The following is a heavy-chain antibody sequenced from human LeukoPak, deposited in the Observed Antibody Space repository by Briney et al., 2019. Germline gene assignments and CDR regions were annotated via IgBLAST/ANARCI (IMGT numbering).Heavy chain of an antibody. D-gene: IGHD2-2*01. CDR3: ARQIPAAREAWFDP. CDR2: IYYSGST. CDR1: GGSISSYY. J-gene: IGHJ5*02. Sequence: SETLSLTCTVSGGSISSYYWSWIRQPPGKGLEWIGYIYYSGSTNYNPSLKSRVTISVDTSKNQFSLKLSSVTAADTAVYYCARQIPAAREAWFDPWGQGTLVTVSS. V-gene: IGHV4-59*08.